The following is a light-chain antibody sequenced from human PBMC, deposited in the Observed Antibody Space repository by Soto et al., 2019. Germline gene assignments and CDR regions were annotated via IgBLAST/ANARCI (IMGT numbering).Light chain of an antibody. V-gene: IGLV2-11*01. J-gene: IGLJ1*01. CDR3: CSYVTTPEI. CDR1: NSDVDDYRY. CDR2: GVN. Sequence: QSALTQPRSVYGSPGQSLTISCTGTNSDVDDYRYVSWYQQFPGKAPKLVIYGVNQRPSGVPNRFSASNSDNTAPLTISGLQAEDEADYYCCSYVTTPEIFGTGTEVTVL.